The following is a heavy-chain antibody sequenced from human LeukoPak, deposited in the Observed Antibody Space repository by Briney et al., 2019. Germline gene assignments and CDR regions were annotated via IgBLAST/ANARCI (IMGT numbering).Heavy chain of an antibody. D-gene: IGHD2-2*01. CDR2: IYYTGST. CDR3: PLGYCSSTSCPGAFDI. J-gene: IGHJ3*02. Sequence: SETLSLTCTVSSGSISRYYWSWIRQPPGKGLDWIGYIYYTGSTYYNPSLKSRVTISVDTSKNQFSLKLNSVTAADTAVYYCPLGYCSSTSCPGAFDIWGQGTMVTVSS. V-gene: IGHV4-59*01. CDR1: SGSISRYY.